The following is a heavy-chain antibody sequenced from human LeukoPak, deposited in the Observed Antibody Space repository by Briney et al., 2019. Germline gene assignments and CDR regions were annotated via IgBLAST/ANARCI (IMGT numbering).Heavy chain of an antibody. CDR3: AKAYTSGWYYFDY. Sequence: GGSLRLSCAASGFTLSSYGMNWVRQAPGKGLEWVSTITGSSVSTYYADSVKGRFSISRDNSKNTLYLQMNSLRAEDTAIYYCAKAYTSGWYYFDYWGQGTLVTVSS. V-gene: IGHV3-23*01. D-gene: IGHD6-19*01. CDR2: ITGSSVST. CDR1: GFTLSSYG. J-gene: IGHJ4*02.